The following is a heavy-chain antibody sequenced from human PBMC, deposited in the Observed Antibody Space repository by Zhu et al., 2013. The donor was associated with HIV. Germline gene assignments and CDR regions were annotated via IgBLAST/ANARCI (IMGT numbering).Heavy chain of an antibody. CDR1: GYTFTNYN. V-gene: IGHV1-8*03. CDR2: MNPNSGNT. D-gene: IGHD7-27*01. Sequence: QVQLMQSGPEVKKPGASVKVSCKASGYTFTNYNINWVRQATGQGLEWMGWMNPNSGNTGYAQKFQGRVTITRNTSMRTVYMELSRLRSEDTAVYYCARGPGDDYYYMDVWGKGTTVTVSS. CDR3: ARGPGDDYYYMDV. J-gene: IGHJ6*03.